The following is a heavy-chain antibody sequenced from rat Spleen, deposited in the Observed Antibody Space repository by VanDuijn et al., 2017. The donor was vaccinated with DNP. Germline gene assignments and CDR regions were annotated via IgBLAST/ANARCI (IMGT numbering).Heavy chain of an antibody. J-gene: IGHJ2*01. CDR2: ISYGGTT. V-gene: IGHV3-4*01. Sequence: EIQLQESGPGLVKPSQSLSLTCSVTGYTITSGYDWSWVRKFPGNKMEWMGSISYGGTTNYNPSLKSRVSIIRDTSKNQFFLQVNSVTTEDTATYYCARGYYDGSYYDWGQGVMVTVSS. D-gene: IGHD1-12*02. CDR3: ARGYYDGSYYD. CDR1: GYTITSGYD.